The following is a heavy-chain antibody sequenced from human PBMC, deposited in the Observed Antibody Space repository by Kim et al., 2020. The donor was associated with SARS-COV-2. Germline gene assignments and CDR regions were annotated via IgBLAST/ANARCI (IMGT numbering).Heavy chain of an antibody. Sequence: GGSLRLSCAASGFTFSSYAMSWVRQAPGKGLEWVSAISGSGGSTYYADSVKGRFTISRDNSKNTLYLQMNSLRAEDTAVYYCAKWFLLRFLGWPRSDAFDIWGQGTMVTVSS. J-gene: IGHJ3*02. CDR1: GFTFSSYA. CDR2: ISGSGGST. CDR3: AKWFLLRFLGWPRSDAFDI. V-gene: IGHV3-23*01. D-gene: IGHD3-3*01.